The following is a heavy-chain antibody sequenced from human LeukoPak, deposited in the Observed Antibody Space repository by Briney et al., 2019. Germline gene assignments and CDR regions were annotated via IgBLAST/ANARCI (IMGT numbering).Heavy chain of an antibody. J-gene: IGHJ3*02. V-gene: IGHV3-23*01. CDR1: GFTFSSYA. CDR3: ARDTPSVLGGPDAFDI. Sequence: PGGSLRLSRAASGFTFSSYAMSCVRQAPGKGLGWVSAISGSGGSTYYADSVKGRFTISRDNSKNTLYLQMNSLRAEDTAVYYCARDTPSVLGGPDAFDIWGQGTMVTVSS. CDR2: ISGSGGST. D-gene: IGHD3-16*01.